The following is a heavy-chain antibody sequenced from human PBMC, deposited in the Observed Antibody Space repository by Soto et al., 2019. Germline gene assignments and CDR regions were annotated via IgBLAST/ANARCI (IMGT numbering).Heavy chain of an antibody. CDR2: ISGSGGST. Sequence: EVQLLESGGGWVQPGGPRRLSFEAPGSPFSSYALSWFRQAPGKGREWVSAISGSGGSTYYADSVKGRFTISRDNSKNTLYLQMNSLRAEDTAVYYCAKATTVVTLRQFFDYWGQGTLVTVSS. V-gene: IGHV3-23*01. D-gene: IGHD4-17*01. J-gene: IGHJ4*02. CDR3: AKATTVVTLRQFFDY. CDR1: GSPFSSYA.